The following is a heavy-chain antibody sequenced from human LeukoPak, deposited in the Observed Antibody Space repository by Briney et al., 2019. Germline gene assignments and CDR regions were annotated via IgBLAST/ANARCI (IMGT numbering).Heavy chain of an antibody. J-gene: IGHJ3*02. D-gene: IGHD5-12*01. CDR1: GGSISSYY. CDR3: ARHGPIRVSSALGGPRGRAFDI. CDR2: IYYSGST. V-gene: IGHV4-59*01. Sequence: PSETLSLTCTVSGGSISSYYWSWIRQPPGKGLEWIGYIYYSGSTNYNPSLKSRVTISVDTSKNQFSLKLSSVTAADTAVYYCARHGPIRVSSALGGPRGRAFDIWGQGTMVTVSS.